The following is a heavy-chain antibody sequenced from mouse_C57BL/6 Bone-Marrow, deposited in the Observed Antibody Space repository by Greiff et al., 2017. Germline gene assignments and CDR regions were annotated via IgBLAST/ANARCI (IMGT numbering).Heavy chain of an antibody. CDR3: ARSGCLYYGSSYGY. Sequence: QVQLQQSGAELARPGASVKLSCKASGYTFTSYGISWVKQRTGQGLEWIGVIYPRSGNTYYNEKFKGKATLTADKSSSTAYMALRSLTSEDSAVYFCARSGCLYYGSSYGYWGQGTTLTVSS. D-gene: IGHD1-1*01. V-gene: IGHV1-81*01. CDR2: IYPRSGNT. CDR1: GYTFTSYG. J-gene: IGHJ2*01.